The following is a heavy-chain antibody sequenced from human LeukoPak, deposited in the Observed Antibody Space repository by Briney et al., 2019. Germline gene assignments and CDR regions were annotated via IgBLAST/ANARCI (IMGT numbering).Heavy chain of an antibody. J-gene: IGHJ4*02. CDR1: GGSFSGYY. V-gene: IGHV4-34*01. CDR3: ARGKAPTYYYGSGSSRPFDY. Sequence: SETLSLTCAVYGGSFSGYYWSWIRQPPGKGLEWIGEINHSGSTNYNPSLKSRVTISVDTSKNQFSLKLSSATAADTAVYYCARGKAPTYYYGSGSSRPFDYWGQGTLVTVSS. D-gene: IGHD3-10*01. CDR2: INHSGST.